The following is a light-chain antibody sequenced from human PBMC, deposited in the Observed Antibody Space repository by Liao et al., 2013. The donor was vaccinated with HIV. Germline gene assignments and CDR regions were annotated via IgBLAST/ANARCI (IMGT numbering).Light chain of an antibody. V-gene: IGLV3-21*04. CDR2: YDS. Sequence: SYELTQPPSVSVAPGKTARSTCGGNNIGSKSVHWYQQKPGQAPVLVIYYDSDRPSGIPERFSGSNSENTATLTISRVEGGDEADYYCLVADSSTFPFWVFGGGTKLTVL. CDR1: NIGSKS. CDR3: LVADSSTFPFWV. J-gene: IGLJ3*02.